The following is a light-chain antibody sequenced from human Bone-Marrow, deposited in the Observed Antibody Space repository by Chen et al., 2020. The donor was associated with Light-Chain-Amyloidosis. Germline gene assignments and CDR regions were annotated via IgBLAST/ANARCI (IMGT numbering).Light chain of an antibody. CDR1: QDISNY. CDR3: QKYNSAPRT. CDR2: AAS. Sequence: DIQLTQSPSSLSVSVGDRVTITCRASQDISNYLAWYQQKPGKAPKLLIYAASALQSGVPSRFRGSGSGSGTDFTLTINSLQPEDVATYYCQKYNSAPRTFGQGTKVEIK. J-gene: IGKJ1*01. V-gene: IGKV1-27*01.